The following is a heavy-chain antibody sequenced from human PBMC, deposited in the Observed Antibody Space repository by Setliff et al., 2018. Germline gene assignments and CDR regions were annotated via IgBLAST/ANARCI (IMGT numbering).Heavy chain of an antibody. Sequence: PGASLKISCMGSGYSFYGYCIVWGRQKPEEGLSCIGIIYPDNSRTKYSPSFEGQVTFSADKSISTAYLQWSSLKASDTDMYYCASTVVVSASGVTYIKVLPFDIWGQGTMVTVSS. J-gene: IGHJ3*02. V-gene: IGHV5-51*01. D-gene: IGHD2-15*01. CDR1: GYSFYGYC. CDR3: ASTVVVSASGVTYIKVLPFDI. CDR2: IYPDNSRT.